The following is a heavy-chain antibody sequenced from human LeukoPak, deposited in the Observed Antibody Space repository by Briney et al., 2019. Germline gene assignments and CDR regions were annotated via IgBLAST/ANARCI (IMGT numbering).Heavy chain of an antibody. J-gene: IGHJ6*03. CDR3: ATVMRWFGDPYYMDV. D-gene: IGHD3-10*01. Sequence: ASVKVSCKVSGYTLTELSMHWVRQAPGKGLEWMGGFDPEDGEIIYAQKFQGRVTMTEDTSTDTAYMELSSLRSEDTAVYYCATVMRWFGDPYYMDVWGKGTTVTVSS. V-gene: IGHV1-24*01. CDR1: GYTLTELS. CDR2: FDPEDGEI.